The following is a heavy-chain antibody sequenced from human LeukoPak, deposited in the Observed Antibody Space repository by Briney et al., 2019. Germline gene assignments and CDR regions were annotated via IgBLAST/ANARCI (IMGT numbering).Heavy chain of an antibody. CDR3: GRELPREVTLDY. CDR1: GFTVSSDS. Sequence: GGSLRLSCAVSGFTVSSDSMTWVRQAPGKGLEWVSSMSSGSRYIYYADSVKGRFTISRDNAKNTLYLQMNSLRAEDTAVYYCGRELPREVTLDYWGQGTLVTVSS. V-gene: IGHV3-21*01. CDR2: MSSGSRYI. D-gene: IGHD2-21*02. J-gene: IGHJ4*01.